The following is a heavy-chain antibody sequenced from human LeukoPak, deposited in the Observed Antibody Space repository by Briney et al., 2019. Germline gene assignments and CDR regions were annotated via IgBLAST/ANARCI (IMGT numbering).Heavy chain of an antibody. J-gene: IGHJ4*02. CDR2: ISSSGSPT. CDR3: AIRGGRAAAGTGRFDY. CDR1: GFTFNSYD. Sequence: PGGSLRLSCAASGFTFNSYDMSWVRQAPGKGLEWVSGISSSGSPTYYADAVKGRFSASRDNSKNTLHLQMNSLRAEDTAVYYCAIRGGRAAAGTGRFDYWGQGTLVTVSS. D-gene: IGHD6-13*01. V-gene: IGHV3-23*01.